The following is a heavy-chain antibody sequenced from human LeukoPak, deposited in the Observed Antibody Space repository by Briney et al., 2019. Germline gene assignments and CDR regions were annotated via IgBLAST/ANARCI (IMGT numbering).Heavy chain of an antibody. CDR3: ARESVMVRGERWFDP. D-gene: IGHD3-10*01. CDR1: GGSISSGGYS. CDR2: IYHSGST. J-gene: IGHJ5*02. Sequence: SETLSLTCAVSGGSISSGGYSWSWIRQPPGKGLEWIGYIYHSGSTYYNPSLKSRVTIPVDRSKNQFSLKLSSVTAADTAVYYCARESVMVRGERWFDPWGQGTLVTVSS. V-gene: IGHV4-30-2*01.